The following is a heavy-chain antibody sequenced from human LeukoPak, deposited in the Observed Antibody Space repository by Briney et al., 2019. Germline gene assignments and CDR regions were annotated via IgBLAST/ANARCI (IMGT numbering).Heavy chain of an antibody. D-gene: IGHD1-26*01. V-gene: IGHV3-23*01. CDR1: GFTFSSHA. CDR2: ISGSGGST. J-gene: IGHJ4*02. CDR3: AKSGIVGALVDY. Sequence: HPGGSLRLSCAASGFTFSSHAMNWVRQAPGKGLEWVSAISGSGGSTYYADSVKGRFTISRDNSKNTLYLQMNSLRAEDTAVYYCAKSGIVGALVDYWGQGTLVTVSS.